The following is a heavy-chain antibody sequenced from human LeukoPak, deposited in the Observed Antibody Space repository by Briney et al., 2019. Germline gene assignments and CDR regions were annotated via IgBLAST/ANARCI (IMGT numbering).Heavy chain of an antibody. D-gene: IGHD3-10*01. CDR1: GYSFSDYS. V-gene: IGHV1-2*06. J-gene: IGHJ4*02. Sequence: ASVKVSCKASGYSFSDYSIHWVRQAPGQGLEWMGRINSNSGGTSYAQNFQGRVTMTRDTSISTAYMEVNGLTSDDTAVYYCARGGSGSGYLYYFDSWGQGTLVSVSS. CDR3: ARGGSGSGYLYYFDS. CDR2: INSNSGGT.